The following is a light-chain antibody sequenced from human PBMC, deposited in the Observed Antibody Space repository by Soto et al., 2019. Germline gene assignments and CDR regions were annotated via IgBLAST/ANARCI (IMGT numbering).Light chain of an antibody. CDR2: EVS. Sequence: QSVLTQPACVSGSPGQSITISCTGTSSDVGGYNHVSWYQQHPGKAPELMIYEVSNRPSGVSNRFSGSKSGNTAALTISGLQAEDEADYYCSSYTTSITLVFGGGTKLTV. CDR3: SSYTTSITLV. V-gene: IGLV2-14*01. J-gene: IGLJ2*01. CDR1: SSDVGGYNH.